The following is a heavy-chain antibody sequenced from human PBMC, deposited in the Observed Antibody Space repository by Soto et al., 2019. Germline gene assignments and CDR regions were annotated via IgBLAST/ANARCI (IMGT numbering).Heavy chain of an antibody. J-gene: IGHJ5*02. D-gene: IGHD3-16*01. CDR2: INHVGGT. Sequence: PSETLSLTCAVYGGFLSESYWTWIRQPPGKGLEWIGEINHVGGTNYNPSLKSRVTMSVDTSQNQFSLRLISVTATDTAMYFCVRIRYQLPSSVLWLDPWGQGTPVTVSS. CDR1: GGFLSESY. V-gene: IGHV4-34*01. CDR3: VRIRYQLPSSVLWLDP.